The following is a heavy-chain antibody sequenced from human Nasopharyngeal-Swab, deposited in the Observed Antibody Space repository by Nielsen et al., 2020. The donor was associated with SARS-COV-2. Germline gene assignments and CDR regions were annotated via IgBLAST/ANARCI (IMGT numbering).Heavy chain of an antibody. V-gene: IGHV3-30*02. J-gene: IGHJ4*02. CDR1: GFLFSNYA. D-gene: IGHD2-2*01. Sequence: CAASGFLFSNYAMQWVRQAPGKGLEWVAFLRYDESNKRYADSVKGRFTISRDNSKNALYLEMNSLRAEDTAVYYCAKEECTGISCIRGFDYWGQGTLVTVSS. CDR3: AKEECTGISCIRGFDY. CDR2: LRYDESNK.